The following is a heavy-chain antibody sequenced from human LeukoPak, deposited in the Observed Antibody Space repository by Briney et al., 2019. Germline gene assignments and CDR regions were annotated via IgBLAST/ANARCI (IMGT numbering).Heavy chain of an antibody. CDR1: GGSISSSNW. Sequence: SGTLSLTCAVSGGSISSSNWWSWVRQPPGKGLEWIGEIYHSGSTNYNPSLKSRVTISVDKSKNQFSLKLSSVTAADTAVYYCARKSSRYFDWLLPDYWGQGTLVTVSS. D-gene: IGHD3-9*01. CDR3: ARKSSRYFDWLLPDY. CDR2: IYHSGST. V-gene: IGHV4-4*02. J-gene: IGHJ4*02.